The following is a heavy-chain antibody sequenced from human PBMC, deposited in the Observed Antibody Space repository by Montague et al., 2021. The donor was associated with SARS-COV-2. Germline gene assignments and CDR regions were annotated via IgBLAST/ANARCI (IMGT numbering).Heavy chain of an antibody. CDR2: INYSGST. D-gene: IGHD3-10*01. J-gene: IGHJ6*02. Sequence: SETLSLTCIVSGGSISSRGYYWDWIRQPPGKGLEWIGNINYSGSTYSNPSLKSRVTISVDTAKNEFSLKLNSLSAADTAVYFCARQGSGCYNVYYYYYGMDEWGQGTTVTVSS. CDR1: GGSISSRGYY. CDR3: ARQGSGCYNVYYYYYGMDE. V-gene: IGHV4-39*01.